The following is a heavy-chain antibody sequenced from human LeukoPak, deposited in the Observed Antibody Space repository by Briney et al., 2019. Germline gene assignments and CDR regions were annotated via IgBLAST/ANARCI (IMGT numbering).Heavy chain of an antibody. J-gene: IGHJ4*02. CDR2: ISSSGSTT. Sequence: GRSLRLSCAASGFTFSSYAMHWVRQAPGKGLEWVSYISSSGSTTYYADSVKGRFTISRDNAKNSLYLQINSLRAEDTAVYYCAREIAPAGGSDYWGQGTLVTVSS. CDR3: AREIAPAGGSDY. CDR1: GFTFSSYA. V-gene: IGHV3-48*04. D-gene: IGHD6-13*01.